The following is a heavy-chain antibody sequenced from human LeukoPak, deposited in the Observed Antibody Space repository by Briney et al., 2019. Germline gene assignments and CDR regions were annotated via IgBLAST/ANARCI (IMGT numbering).Heavy chain of an antibody. CDR2: ITTSGGST. V-gene: IGHV3-23*01. J-gene: IGHJ4*02. D-gene: IGHD5-12*01. CDR1: GFTFSNYA. Sequence: GGSLRLSCAASGFTFSNYAMNWVRQAPGKEREWVSTITTSGGSTYYADSVKGRFTISRDNSKNTVCLQMNSLRAEDTALYYCAKARIVATIYAKEVNFDYWGQGTLVTVSS. CDR3: AKARIVATIYAKEVNFDY.